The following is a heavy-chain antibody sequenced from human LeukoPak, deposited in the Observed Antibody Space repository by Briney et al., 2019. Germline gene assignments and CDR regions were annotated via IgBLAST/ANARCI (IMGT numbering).Heavy chain of an antibody. Sequence: PGGSLRLSCAASGFTFSGYAMSWVRQAPGKGLEWVLAISGSGGSTYYADSVKGRFTISRDNSKNTLYLQMNSLRAEDTAVYYCARGATTGLYYFDYWGQGTLVTVSS. CDR2: ISGSGGST. CDR3: ARGATTGLYYFDY. V-gene: IGHV3-23*01. CDR1: GFTFSGYA. D-gene: IGHD1-26*01. J-gene: IGHJ4*02.